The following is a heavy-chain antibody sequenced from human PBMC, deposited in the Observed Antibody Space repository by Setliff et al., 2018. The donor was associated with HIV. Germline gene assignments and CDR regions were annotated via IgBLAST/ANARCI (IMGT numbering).Heavy chain of an antibody. Sequence: SETLSLTCNVSVASLSNRNYYWAWIRQPPGKGLEWVGSISHPGSTYYNASVKSRVTMFLDTSNNQFSLKLNSVTAADTAVYYCAILDSTLTPSTYYMAVWGTGTTVTVSS. V-gene: IGHV4-39*01. CDR3: AILDSTLTPSTYYMAV. CDR1: VASLSNRNYY. J-gene: IGHJ6*03. CDR2: ISHPGST. D-gene: IGHD1-1*01.